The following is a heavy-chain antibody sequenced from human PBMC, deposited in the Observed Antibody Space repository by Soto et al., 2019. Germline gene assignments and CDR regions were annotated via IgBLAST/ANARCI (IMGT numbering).Heavy chain of an antibody. CDR1: VFIFSHYG. V-gene: IGHV3-30*18. CDR3: AKLPWGFNYYDRSDYRATDNDAFDI. D-gene: IGHD3-22*01. J-gene: IGHJ3*02. Sequence: QMQLVESGGGVVQPGTSVRVSCGASVFIFSHYGIHWVRQSPGRGLEGVAGASYDGGKELYAGSVRDRFAISRDNSKNTLYLQMNSLGPDDTAVYYCAKLPWGFNYYDRSDYRATDNDAFDIWGQGTMVTVSS. CDR2: ASYDGGKE.